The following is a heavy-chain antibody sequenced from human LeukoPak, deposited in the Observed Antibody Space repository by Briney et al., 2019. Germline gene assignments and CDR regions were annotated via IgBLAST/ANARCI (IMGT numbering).Heavy chain of an antibody. CDR1: GGSISSNNYF. Sequence: PSETLSLTCTVSGGSISSNNYFWGWIRQPPGKGLEWIGSIYDSGSTYYNPSLKSRVTISVDTSKNQFSLKPNSVTAADTAMYYCQSRFLEWLLDYWGQGTLVTVSS. CDR3: QSRFLEWLLDY. CDR2: IYDSGST. V-gene: IGHV4-39*01. D-gene: IGHD3-3*01. J-gene: IGHJ4*02.